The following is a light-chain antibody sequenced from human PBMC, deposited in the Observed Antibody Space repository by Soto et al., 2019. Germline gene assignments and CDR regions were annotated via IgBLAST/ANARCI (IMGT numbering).Light chain of an antibody. J-gene: IGKJ4*01. CDR2: AAS. Sequence: DIQMTQSPSSLSASFGDRVTMTYRASQGIGIYLAWFQQRPGNTPKLLIYAASTLQSGVPSRFSGSGSGTDFTLTISSLQPEDVATYYCQKYNSAPLTFGGGTRVEIK. V-gene: IGKV1-27*01. CDR3: QKYNSAPLT. CDR1: QGIGIY.